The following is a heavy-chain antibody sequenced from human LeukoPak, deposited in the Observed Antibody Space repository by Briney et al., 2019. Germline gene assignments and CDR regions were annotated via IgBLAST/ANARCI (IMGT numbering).Heavy chain of an antibody. V-gene: IGHV3-13*01. CDR1: GFTFSSYD. Sequence: GGSLRLSCAASGFTFSSYDMHWVRQATGKGLEWASAIGTAGDTYYPGSVKGRFTISRENAKNSLYLQMNSLRAGDTAVYYCARGGGAVAGTRFVAFDIWGQGTMVTVSS. CDR3: ARGGGAVAGTRFVAFDI. CDR2: IGTAGDT. J-gene: IGHJ3*02. D-gene: IGHD6-19*01.